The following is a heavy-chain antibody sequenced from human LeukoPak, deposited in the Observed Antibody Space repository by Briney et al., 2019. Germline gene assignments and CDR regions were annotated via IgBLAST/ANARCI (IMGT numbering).Heavy chain of an antibody. CDR3: AKGGSIAARGGWYYYYYMDV. CDR1: GFSFTNAW. J-gene: IGHJ6*03. Sequence: PGGSLRLSCAASGFSFTNAWMTWVRQAPGKGLEWVAVIWYDGSNKYYADSVKGRFTISRDNSKNTLYLQMNSLRAEDTAVYYCAKGGSIAARGGWYYYYYMDVWGKGTTVTVSS. V-gene: IGHV3-33*06. D-gene: IGHD6-6*01. CDR2: IWYDGSNK.